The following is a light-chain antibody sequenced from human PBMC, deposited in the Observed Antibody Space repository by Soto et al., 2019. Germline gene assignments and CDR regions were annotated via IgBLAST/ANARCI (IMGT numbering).Light chain of an antibody. CDR1: SSDVGAYNF. Sequence: QSALTQPPSVSGSPGQSVTISCTGTSSDVGAYNFVSWYQQYPGKAPKLIIFDVSARPSGVPDRFSGSKSGNTASLTISGLQADDEADYYCCSYAGTYSPVLGGGTMLTVL. J-gene: IGLJ2*01. CDR2: DVS. CDR3: CSYAGTYSPV. V-gene: IGLV2-11*01.